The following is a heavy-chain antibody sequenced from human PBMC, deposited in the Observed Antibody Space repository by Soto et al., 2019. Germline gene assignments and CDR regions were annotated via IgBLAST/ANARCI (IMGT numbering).Heavy chain of an antibody. CDR1: GGTFSSYA. CDR3: ARNRACSGGSCYSPSYYYYYGMDV. J-gene: IGHJ6*02. D-gene: IGHD2-15*01. V-gene: IGHV1-69*06. Sequence: QVQLVQSGAEVKKPGSSVKVSCKASGGTFSSYAISWVRQAPGQGLEWMGGIITIFGTANYAQKFQGRVTITADKSTSTADMELSSLRTEDTAVYYCARNRACSGGSCYSPSYYYYYGMDVWGQGTTVTVSS. CDR2: IITIFGTA.